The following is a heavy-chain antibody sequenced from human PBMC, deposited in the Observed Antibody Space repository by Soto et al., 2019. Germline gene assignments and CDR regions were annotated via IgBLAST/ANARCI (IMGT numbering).Heavy chain of an antibody. J-gene: IGHJ4*02. D-gene: IGHD6-6*01. CDR2: IWFDGSNK. CDR3: ARPSISQNLDS. CDR1: KFTFSNYG. V-gene: IGHV3-33*01. Sequence: QVQLVESGGGVVQPGRSLRLSCVASKFTFSNYGMHWVRQAPGKGLEWVAVIWFDGSNKYYADSVRGRFTISRDNSKNTLYLQMNSLRAEDTAMYYCARPSISQNLDSWGQGTLVTVSS.